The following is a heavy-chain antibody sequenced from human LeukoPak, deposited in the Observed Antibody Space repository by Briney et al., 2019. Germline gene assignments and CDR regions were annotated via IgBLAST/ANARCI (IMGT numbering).Heavy chain of an antibody. CDR2: IYTSGST. V-gene: IGHV4-61*02. CDR3: ARAAFYSGYEDGYYYAYCFDY. D-gene: IGHD5-12*01. Sequence: SETLSLTCTVSGGSISSGSYYWSWIRQPAGKGLEWIGRIYTSGSTNYNPSLKSRVTISVDTSKNQFSLKLSSVTAADTAVYYCARAAFYSGYEDGYYYAYCFDYWGQGTLVTVSS. CDR1: GGSISSGSYY. J-gene: IGHJ4*02.